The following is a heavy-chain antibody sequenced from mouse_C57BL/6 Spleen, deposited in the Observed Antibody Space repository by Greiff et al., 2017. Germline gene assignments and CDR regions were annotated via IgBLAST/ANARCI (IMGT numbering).Heavy chain of an antibody. CDR2: IWTGGGT. V-gene: IGHV2-9-1*01. Sequence: QVQLKESGPGLVAPSQSLSITCTVSGFSLTSYAISWVRQPPGKGLEWLGVIWTGGGTNYNSALKSSRSISKDNSKGQVFLKMNSLQTDDTTRYYCAGDYDYAGTGPRCAYWGQGTLVTVSA. J-gene: IGHJ3*01. D-gene: IGHD2-4*01. CDR1: GFSLTSYA. CDR3: AGDYDYAGTGPRCAY.